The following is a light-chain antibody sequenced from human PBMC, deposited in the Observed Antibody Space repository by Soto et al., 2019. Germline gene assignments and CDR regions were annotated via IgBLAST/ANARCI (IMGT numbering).Light chain of an antibody. J-gene: IGLJ1*01. CDR2: DVS. CDR3: SSYTSSSSYV. V-gene: IGLV2-14*03. CDR1: SSDIGGFYH. Sequence: QSVLTQPASVSDSPGQPITISCIGTSSDIGGFYHVSWHQQHPGKAPKLIIYDVSNRPSGVSNRFSGSKTGNTASLIISGLQAEDEADYYCSSYTSSSSYVFGSGTKVTV.